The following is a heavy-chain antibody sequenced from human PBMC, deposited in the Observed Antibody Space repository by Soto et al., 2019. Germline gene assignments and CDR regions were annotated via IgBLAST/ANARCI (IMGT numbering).Heavy chain of an antibody. D-gene: IGHD6-6*01. V-gene: IGHV3-21*06. Sequence: EVQLVESGGGLVKPGGSLRLSCAASGFTFSSYSMNWVRLAPGKGLEWVSSISSSSSYIYYADSVKGRFTISRDNAKNSLYLKLNSLRAEDTAVYYCARDRVIAARPDYYYGMDVWGQGTTVTVSS. J-gene: IGHJ6*02. CDR2: ISSSSSYI. CDR3: ARDRVIAARPDYYYGMDV. CDR1: GFTFSSYS.